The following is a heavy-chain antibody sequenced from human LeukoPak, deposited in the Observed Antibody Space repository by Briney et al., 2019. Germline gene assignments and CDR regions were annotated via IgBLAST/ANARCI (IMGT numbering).Heavy chain of an antibody. CDR3: ARDRVVRGGNWFDP. Sequence: ASVKVSCKTSGYTFTSYAMHWVRQAPGQRLEWMGWINAGNGNTKYSQKFQGRVTITRGTSASTAYMELSSLRSEDTAVYYCARDRVVRGGNWFDPWGQGTLVTVSS. CDR2: INAGNGNT. CDR1: GYTFTSYA. J-gene: IGHJ5*02. D-gene: IGHD3-10*01. V-gene: IGHV1-3*01.